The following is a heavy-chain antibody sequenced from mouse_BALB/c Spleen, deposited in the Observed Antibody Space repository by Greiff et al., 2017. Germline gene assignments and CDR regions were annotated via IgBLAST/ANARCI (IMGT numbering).Heavy chain of an antibody. CDR1: GYTFTDYA. J-gene: IGHJ4*01. Sequence: VQLQQSGAELVRPGVSVKISCKGSGYTFTDYAMHWVKQSHAKSLEWIGVISTYYGDASYNQKFKGKATMTVDKSSSTAYMELARLTSEDSAIYYCARGTRKAMDYWGQGTSVTVSS. CDR2: ISTYYGDA. CDR3: ARGTRKAMDY. V-gene: IGHV1S137*01.